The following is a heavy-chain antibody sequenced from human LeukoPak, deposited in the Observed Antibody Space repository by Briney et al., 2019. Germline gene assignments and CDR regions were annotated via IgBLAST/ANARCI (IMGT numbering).Heavy chain of an antibody. CDR2: IYTSGST. V-gene: IGHV4-61*02. CDR1: GGSISSGSYY. Sequence: SRTLSLTCTVSGGSISSGSYYWSWIRQPAGKGLEWIGRIYTSGSTNYNPSLKSRVTISVDTSKNQFSLKLSSVTAADTAVYYCARYCSSTSCLPYYMDVWGKGTTVTVSS. D-gene: IGHD2-2*01. CDR3: ARYCSSTSCLPYYMDV. J-gene: IGHJ6*03.